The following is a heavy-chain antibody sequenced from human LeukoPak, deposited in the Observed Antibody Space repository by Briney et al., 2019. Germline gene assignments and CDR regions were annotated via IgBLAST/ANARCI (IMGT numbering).Heavy chain of an antibody. CDR2: VSYDGSYK. V-gene: IGHV3-30*04. CDR1: GFTFSKFA. Sequence: TGGSLRLSCAAAGFTFSKFAMHWVRQAPGKGLEGVAVVSYDGSYKYYADSVKGRFTISRDNSKNTLYLQMNSLRAEDTAVYYCARAPGYGAAYYFDYWGQGTLVTVSS. J-gene: IGHJ4*02. D-gene: IGHD1-1*01. CDR3: ARAPGYGAAYYFDY.